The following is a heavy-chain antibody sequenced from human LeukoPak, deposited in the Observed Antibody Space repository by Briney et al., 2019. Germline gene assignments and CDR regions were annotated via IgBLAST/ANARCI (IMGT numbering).Heavy chain of an antibody. CDR1: GFTFSSYS. D-gene: IGHD6-13*01. J-gene: IGHJ3*02. V-gene: IGHV3-21*01. CDR3: TRVAAGGKDAFDI. CDR2: ISSSSSYI. Sequence: PGGSLRLSCAASGFTFSSYSMNWVRQAPGKGLEWVSSISSSSSYIYYADSVKGRFTISRDNSKNTLYLQMHSLRAGDTAVYYCTRVAAGGKDAFDIWGQGTMVTVSS.